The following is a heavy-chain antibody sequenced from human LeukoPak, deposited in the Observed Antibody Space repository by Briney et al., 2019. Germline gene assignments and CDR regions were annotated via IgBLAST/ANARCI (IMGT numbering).Heavy chain of an antibody. V-gene: IGHV3-21*01. J-gene: IGHJ4*02. D-gene: IGHD3-22*01. CDR2: ISSSSTYK. CDR3: ARDWWDSSGYYDY. Sequence: GGSLRLSCAASGFTFSSYSMNWVRQAPGKGLEWVSCISSSSTYKYYADSIKGRFTISRDNAKNSLYLQMNSLRAEDTAVYYCARDWWDSSGYYDYWGQGTLVTVSS. CDR1: GFTFSSYS.